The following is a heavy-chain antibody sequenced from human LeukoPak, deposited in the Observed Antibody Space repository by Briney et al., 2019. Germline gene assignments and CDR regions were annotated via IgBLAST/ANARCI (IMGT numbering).Heavy chain of an antibody. CDR3: ARGQGCSESYFDY. V-gene: IGHV1-46*01. J-gene: IGHJ4*02. CDR1: GYTFTSYY. Sequence: WASVKVSCKASGYTFTSYYMHWVRQAPGQGLEWMGIISPGDGGTSYAQKFQGRVTMTSDTSTGTVYMELSSLRSEDTAVYYCARGQGCSESYFDYWGQGTLVTVSS. CDR2: ISPGDGGT. D-gene: IGHD2-15*01.